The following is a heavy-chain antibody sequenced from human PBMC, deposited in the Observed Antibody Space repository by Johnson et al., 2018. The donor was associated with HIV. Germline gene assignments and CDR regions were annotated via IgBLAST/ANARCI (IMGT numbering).Heavy chain of an antibody. V-gene: IGHV3-30*02. J-gene: IGHJ3*02. Sequence: QMQLVESGGGVVQPGGSLRLSCAASGFTFSSYGMHWVRQAPGKGLEWVAFIRYDGSNKYYADSVKGRFTISRDNSKNTLYLQMNSLRAEDTAVYYCAREHRYYYDSSGYYRGDAFDIWGQGTMVTVSS. CDR3: AREHRYYYDSSGYYRGDAFDI. D-gene: IGHD3-22*01. CDR1: GFTFSSYG. CDR2: IRYDGSNK.